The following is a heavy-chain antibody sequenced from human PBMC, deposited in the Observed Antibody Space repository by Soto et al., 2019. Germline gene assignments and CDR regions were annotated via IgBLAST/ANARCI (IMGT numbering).Heavy chain of an antibody. CDR3: AREGSESYYFVRWFDP. CDR1: GGSISIGGYS. Sequence: PSDTLSLTCAVSGGSISIGGYSWSWIRQPPGKGLEWIGYIYHSGSTYYNPSLKSRVTISVDRSKNQFSLKLSSVTAADTAVYYCAREGSESYYFVRWFDPWGQGTLVTVSS. CDR2: IYHSGST. V-gene: IGHV4-30-2*01. J-gene: IGHJ5*02. D-gene: IGHD3-10*01.